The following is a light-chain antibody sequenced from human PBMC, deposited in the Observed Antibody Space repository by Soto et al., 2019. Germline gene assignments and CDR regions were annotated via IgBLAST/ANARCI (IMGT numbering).Light chain of an antibody. CDR1: SSDVGSYDL. Sequence: SVLTQPASGYGSAGQSISISSKGTSSDVGSYDLVSWYQQHPGKAPKLMIYEGSKRPSGVSNRFSGSKSGNTASLTISGLQAEDEADYYCCSYAGSSTYVFGTGTKVTVL. CDR2: EGS. J-gene: IGLJ1*01. CDR3: CSYAGSSTYV. V-gene: IGLV2-23*01.